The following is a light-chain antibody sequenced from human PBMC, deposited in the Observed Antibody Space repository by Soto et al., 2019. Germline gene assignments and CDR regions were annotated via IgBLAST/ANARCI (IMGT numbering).Light chain of an antibody. CDR2: GNN. CDR3: ATWDASLNGYV. CDR1: SSNIGSNT. Sequence: QSVLTQPPSASGTPGQRVTISCSGGSSNIGSNTVNWYQQLPGTAPKLLIYGNNQRPSGVPDRFSGSKSDTSASLAISGLQSEDEADYFCATWDASLNGYVFGTGTKLTVL. V-gene: IGLV1-44*01. J-gene: IGLJ1*01.